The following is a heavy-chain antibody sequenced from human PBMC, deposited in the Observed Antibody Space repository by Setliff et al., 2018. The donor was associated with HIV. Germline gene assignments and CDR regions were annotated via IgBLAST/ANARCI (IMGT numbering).Heavy chain of an antibody. D-gene: IGHD5-12*01. CDR1: GFSFDDYG. Sequence: GESLRLSCAASGFSFDDYGMSWVRQVPGKGLEWVSGINWNGGSTGYADSVKGRFTISRDNAKNSLYLQMNSLRGEDTALYHCARDPGMATTYGGDYYYYGLDVWGQGTTVTVSS. CDR2: INWNGGST. V-gene: IGHV3-20*01. J-gene: IGHJ6*02. CDR3: ARDPGMATTYGGDYYYYGLDV.